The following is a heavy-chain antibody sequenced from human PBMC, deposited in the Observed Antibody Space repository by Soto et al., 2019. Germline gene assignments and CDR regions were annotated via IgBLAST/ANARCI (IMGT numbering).Heavy chain of an antibody. CDR3: ARDESRPRSNFDY. CDR2: ISSSSRYI. J-gene: IGHJ4*02. CDR1: GFTFSSYS. V-gene: IGHV3-21*01. Sequence: PGGSLRLSCAASGFTFSSYSMNWVRQAPGKGLEWVSSISSSSRYIYYPDSVKGRSTISRDNAKNSLYLQMSSLRAEDTAVYYCARDESRPRSNFDYWGQGTLVTVSS.